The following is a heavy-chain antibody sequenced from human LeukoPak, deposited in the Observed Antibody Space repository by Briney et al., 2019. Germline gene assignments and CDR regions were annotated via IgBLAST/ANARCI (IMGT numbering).Heavy chain of an antibody. CDR1: GFTFSGSA. D-gene: IGHD3-10*02. Sequence: HSGGSLRLSCAASGFTFSGSAMHWVRQASGKGLEWVSYISSSGSTIYYADAVKGRFTISRDNAKNSLYLQMNSLRAEDTAVYYCAELGITMIGGVWGKGTTVTISS. CDR2: ISSSGSTI. J-gene: IGHJ6*04. V-gene: IGHV3-48*03. CDR3: AELGITMIGGV.